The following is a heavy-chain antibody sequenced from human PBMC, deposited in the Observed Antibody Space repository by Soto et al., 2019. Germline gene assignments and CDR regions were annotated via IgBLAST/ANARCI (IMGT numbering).Heavy chain of an antibody. CDR3: AYRVLRPVFGLVTTTAIYFDF. J-gene: IGHJ4*02. Sequence: QITLNESGPTVVRPTETLTLTCRFSGFSLTTSGVGVGWIRQSPGKAPEWLALIYWDDDKRYSASLKSRLTITTDTSKSQVVLKVSDLDPTDTATSYCAYRVLRPVFGLVTTTAIYFDFWCQGNPVAVSS. CDR1: GFSLTTSGVG. CDR2: IYWDDDK. V-gene: IGHV2-5*02. D-gene: IGHD3-3*01.